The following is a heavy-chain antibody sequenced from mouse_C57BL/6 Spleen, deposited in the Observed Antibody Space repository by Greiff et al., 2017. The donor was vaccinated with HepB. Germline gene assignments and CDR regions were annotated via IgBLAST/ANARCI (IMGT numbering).Heavy chain of an antibody. CDR2: IYPGSGST. Sequence: VQLQQSGAELVKPGASVKMSCKASGYTFTSYWITWVKQRPGQGLEWIGDIYPGSGSTNYNEKFKSKATLTVDTSSSTAYMQLSSLTSEDSAVYYCARKDYGSSYGFAYWGQGTLVTVSA. V-gene: IGHV1-55*01. D-gene: IGHD1-1*01. CDR3: ARKDYGSSYGFAY. J-gene: IGHJ3*01. CDR1: GYTFTSYW.